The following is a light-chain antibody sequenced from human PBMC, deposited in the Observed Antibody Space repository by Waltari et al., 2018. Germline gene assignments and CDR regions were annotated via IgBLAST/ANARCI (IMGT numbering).Light chain of an antibody. CDR1: SSDVGGFNY. V-gene: IGLV2-14*01. Sequence: QSALTQPASVSGSPRQSITISCTGTSSDVGGFNYVSWYQQHPGKAPKLMISDVSTRPSGVSNRFTGSKSDNTASLTISGLQAEDEADYSCSSYTSSNTWVFGGGTKLTVL. J-gene: IGLJ3*02. CDR2: DVS. CDR3: SSYTSSNTWV.